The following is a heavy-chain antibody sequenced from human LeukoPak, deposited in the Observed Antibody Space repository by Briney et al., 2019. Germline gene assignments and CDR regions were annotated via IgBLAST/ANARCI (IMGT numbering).Heavy chain of an antibody. V-gene: IGHV1-69*13. CDR2: IIPVFGTA. CDR3: ARYSAWYGNYLDY. CDR1: GGTFSSYA. D-gene: IGHD6-19*01. Sequence: GASVKVSCKASGGTFSSYAISWVRQAPGQGLEWMGGIIPVFGTANYAQKFQGRVTITADESTSTAYMELISLRSEDTAVYYCARYSAWYGNYLDYWGQGTLVTVSS. J-gene: IGHJ4*02.